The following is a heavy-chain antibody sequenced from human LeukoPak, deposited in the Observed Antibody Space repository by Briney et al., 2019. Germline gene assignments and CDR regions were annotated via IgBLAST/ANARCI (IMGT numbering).Heavy chain of an antibody. D-gene: IGHD3-16*01. Sequence: ASVKVSCKASGYTFTIYYIHWVRQAPGQGLEWMGLINPSGGSTNYAQKFQGRVTMTRDTSTSTVYMELSSLRSEDTAVYYCARDSSPFGVEGYFDYWGQGTLVTVSS. CDR1: GYTFTIYY. J-gene: IGHJ4*02. CDR2: INPSGGST. CDR3: ARDSSPFGVEGYFDY. V-gene: IGHV1-46*01.